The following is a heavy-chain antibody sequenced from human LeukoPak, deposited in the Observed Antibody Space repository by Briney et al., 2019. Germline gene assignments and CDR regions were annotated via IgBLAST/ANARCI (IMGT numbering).Heavy chain of an antibody. J-gene: IGHJ3*02. V-gene: IGHV3-13*01. CDR2: IGAAGDT. D-gene: IGHD3-3*01. CDR3: ARGHGIWSGSRLANAFDI. Sequence: GGSQRLSCAASGITLSRYDMHWVRQTTGEGLEWISAIGAAGDTYYSDSVKGRFTISTENAKNSLYLQMNSLRAGDTAVYFCARGHGIWSGSRLANAFDIWGQGTMVTVSS. CDR1: GITLSRYD.